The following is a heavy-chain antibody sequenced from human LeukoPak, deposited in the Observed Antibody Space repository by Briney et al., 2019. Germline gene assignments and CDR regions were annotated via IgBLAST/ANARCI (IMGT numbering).Heavy chain of an antibody. CDR1: GFTFSSYA. V-gene: IGHV3-23*01. CDR3: AKGTYSSPPPGYFDY. Sequence: GGSLRLSCAASGFTFSSYAMSWVRQAPGKGLEWVSGISGSGGSKYYADSVKGRFTISRDNSKNTLYLQMNSLRAEDTAVYYCAKGTYSSPPPGYFDYWAREPWSPSPQ. J-gene: IGHJ4*02. CDR2: ISGSGGSK. D-gene: IGHD6-13*01.